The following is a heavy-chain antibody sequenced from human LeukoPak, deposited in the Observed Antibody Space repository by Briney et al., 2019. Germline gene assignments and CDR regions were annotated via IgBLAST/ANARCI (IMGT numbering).Heavy chain of an antibody. CDR2: INNDGSDT. J-gene: IGHJ1*01. V-gene: IGHV3-74*01. D-gene: IGHD3-10*01. CDR3: ARVSGLGMNEYYQH. Sequence: PGGSLRLSCAASGFSFADSWMHWVRQAPGKGLVWVSRINNDGSDTRYADSVRGRFTISRDNAKNTLYLQMNSLRAEDTAVYYCARVSGLGMNEYYQHWGQGTLVTVPS. CDR1: GFSFADSW.